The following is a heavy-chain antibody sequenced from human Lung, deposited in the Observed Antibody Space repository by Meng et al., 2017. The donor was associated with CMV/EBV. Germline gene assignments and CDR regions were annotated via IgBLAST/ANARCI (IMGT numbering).Heavy chain of an antibody. J-gene: IGHJ4*02. CDR2: INHSEST. Sequence: CAVSGGSFTGYFCRWIRQSPGKGLEWIAEINHSESTNYNPSLKSRVTISVDTSKNQFSLRLKSVTVADTGVYFCARRVGSGKYFFDYWSQGTLVTVSS. CDR1: GGSFTGYF. CDR3: ARRVGSGKYFFDY. V-gene: IGHV4-34*01. D-gene: IGHD3-10*01.